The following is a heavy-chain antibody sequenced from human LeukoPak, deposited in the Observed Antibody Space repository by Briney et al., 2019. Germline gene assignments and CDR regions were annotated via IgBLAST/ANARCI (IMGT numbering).Heavy chain of an antibody. CDR1: GFTFSTYA. D-gene: IGHD4-17*01. Sequence: GGSLRLSCAASGFTFSTYAMSWVRQAPGKGLEWVSSIRGSDGSTYYADSVKGRFAISRDNSKNTLYLQMNSLRAEDTAVYYCAKDVYGDYGGLDYWGQGTLVTVSS. CDR3: AKDVYGDYGGLDY. J-gene: IGHJ4*02. V-gene: IGHV3-23*01. CDR2: IRGSDGST.